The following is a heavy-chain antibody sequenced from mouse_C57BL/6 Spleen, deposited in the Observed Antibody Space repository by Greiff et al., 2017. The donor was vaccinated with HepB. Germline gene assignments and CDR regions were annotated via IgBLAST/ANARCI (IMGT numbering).Heavy chain of an antibody. V-gene: IGHV5-4*01. Sequence: EVMLVESGGGLVKPGGSLKLSCAASGFTFSSYAMSWVRQTPEKRLEWVATISDGGSYTYYPDNVKGRFTISRDNAKNNLYLQMSHLKSEDTAMYYCARDDNYYGSSPWYFDVWGTGTTVTVSS. CDR1: GFTFSSYA. D-gene: IGHD1-1*01. CDR2: ISDGGSYT. J-gene: IGHJ1*03. CDR3: ARDDNYYGSSPWYFDV.